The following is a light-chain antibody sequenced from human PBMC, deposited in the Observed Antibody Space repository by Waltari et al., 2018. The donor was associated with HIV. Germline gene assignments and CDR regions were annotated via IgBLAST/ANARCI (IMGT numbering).Light chain of an antibody. CDR2: AVY. CDR3: SSYAGSNNLV. J-gene: IGLJ2*01. Sequence: QSALTQPPSASGSPGQSVTISCTGTSSSDGGYHYVSWYQQHPGKAPKLMIYAVYKRPSGVPDRFSGSKSGNTASLTVSGLQAEDEADYYCSSYAGSNNLVFGGGTKLTVL. V-gene: IGLV2-8*01. CDR1: SSSDGGYHY.